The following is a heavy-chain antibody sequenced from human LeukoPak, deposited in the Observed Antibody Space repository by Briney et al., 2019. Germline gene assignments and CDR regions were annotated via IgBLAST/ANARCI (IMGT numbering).Heavy chain of an antibody. Sequence: GGSLRLSCEASGFDFSDYYMSWIRQAPGKGLEWIAYISITGSTINHADSVKGRFTVSRDNSKNSVFLQMDSLRVNDTAVYYCARENARPSLRILEEWGPGTLVTVSS. V-gene: IGHV3-11*01. J-gene: IGHJ4*02. CDR3: ARENARPSLRILEE. CDR1: GFDFSDYY. D-gene: IGHD3-3*01. CDR2: ISITGSTI.